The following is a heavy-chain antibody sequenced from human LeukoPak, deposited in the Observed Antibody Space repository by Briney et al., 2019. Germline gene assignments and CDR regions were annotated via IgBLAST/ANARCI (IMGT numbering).Heavy chain of an antibody. CDR2: ISYDGSNK. V-gene: IGHV3-30*04. D-gene: IGHD1-26*01. J-gene: IGHJ3*02. CDR1: GFTFSSYA. CDR3: ATANPGRVEATFAAFGDAFDI. Sequence: GGSLRLSCAASGFTFSSYAMHWVRQAPGKGLEWVAVISYDGSNKYYADSVKGRFTISRDNSKNTLYLQMNSLRAEDTAVYYCATANPGRVEATFAAFGDAFDIWGQGTMVTVSS.